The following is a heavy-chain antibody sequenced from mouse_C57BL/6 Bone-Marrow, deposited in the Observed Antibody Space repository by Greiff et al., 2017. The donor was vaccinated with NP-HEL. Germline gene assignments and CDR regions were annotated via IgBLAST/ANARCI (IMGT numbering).Heavy chain of an antibody. CDR3: ASGTGYYAMDY. CDR1: GYTFTSYW. CDR2: IDPSDSYT. Sequence: QVQLQQPGAELVMPGASVKLSCKASGYTFTSYWMHWVKQRPGQGLEWIGEIDPSDSYTNYNQKFKGQSTLTVDKSSSTAYMRLSSLTSEDSAVYYCASGTGYYAMDYWGQGTSVTVSS. V-gene: IGHV1-69*01. D-gene: IGHD3-3*01. J-gene: IGHJ4*01.